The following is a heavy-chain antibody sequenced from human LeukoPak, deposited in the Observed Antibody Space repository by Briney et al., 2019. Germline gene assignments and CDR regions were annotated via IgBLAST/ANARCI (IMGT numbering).Heavy chain of an antibody. CDR3: ARGPIYGDYRYYFDY. Sequence: GASVKVSCKASGYTFTSYYMHWVRQAPGQGLEWMGIINPSGGSTSYAQKFQGRVTMTRDTSTGTVYMELSSLRSEDTAVYYCARGPIYGDYRYYFDYWGQGTLVTVSS. V-gene: IGHV1-46*01. J-gene: IGHJ4*02. D-gene: IGHD4-17*01. CDR2: INPSGGST. CDR1: GYTFTSYY.